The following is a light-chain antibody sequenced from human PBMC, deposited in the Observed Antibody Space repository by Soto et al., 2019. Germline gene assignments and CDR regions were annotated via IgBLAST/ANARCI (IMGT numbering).Light chain of an antibody. CDR3: QQYTNTNNPWM. V-gene: IGKV1D-8*02. Sequence: AIRMTQSPSLLSASTGDRVTISCRMSQGISSYLAWYQQKPGKAPKLLVYDASTLQSGVASRFSGSGSGTEFTLIISGLQPDDSATYYCQQYTNTNNPWMFGQGTKVDIK. CDR1: QGISSY. CDR2: DAS. J-gene: IGKJ1*01.